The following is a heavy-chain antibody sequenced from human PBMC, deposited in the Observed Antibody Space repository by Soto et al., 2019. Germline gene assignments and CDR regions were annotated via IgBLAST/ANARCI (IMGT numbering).Heavy chain of an antibody. Sequence: PXDSLTISCKGSGYSFTSYWISLVRQMPGKGLEWMGRIDPSDSYTNYSPSFQGHVTISADKSISTAYLQWSSLKASDTAMYYCARETYYDFWSGYPDSYYYGMDVWGQGTTVTVS. V-gene: IGHV5-10-1*01. CDR3: ARETYYDFWSGYPDSYYYGMDV. CDR1: GYSFTSYW. CDR2: IDPSDSYT. D-gene: IGHD3-3*01. J-gene: IGHJ6*02.